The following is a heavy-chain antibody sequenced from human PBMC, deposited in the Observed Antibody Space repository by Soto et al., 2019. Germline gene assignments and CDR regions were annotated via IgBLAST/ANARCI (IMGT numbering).Heavy chain of an antibody. V-gene: IGHV1-2*02. CDR1: GYIFTDYH. Sequence: AAVKVSCNSSGYIFTDYHIHWVRQATGQGLEFMGWINTANGGAGSAQQFQGRVTVTRDTSITTVYLELSNLRSDDTAVYFCAKETGRNSRDPSYNWFATCCEGCLDTVSS. J-gene: IGHJ5*02. CDR2: INTANGGA. D-gene: IGHD2-21*02. CDR3: AKETGRNSRDPSYNWFAT.